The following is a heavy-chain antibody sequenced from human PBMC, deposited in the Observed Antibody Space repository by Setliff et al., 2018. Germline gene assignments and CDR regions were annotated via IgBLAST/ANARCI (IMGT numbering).Heavy chain of an antibody. CDR3: AKDVAITIFGVVTSSPH. V-gene: IGHV3-23*01. CDR2: ISNSGGGT. Sequence: GGSLRLSCAASGFTFSNYAMSWVRQAPGKVLEWVSAISNSGGGTYYADSVKGRFTISRDNSKNTLFLQMNSLRAEDTAVYYCAKDVAITIFGVVTSSPHWGQGTLVTVSS. J-gene: IGHJ4*02. CDR1: GFTFSNYA. D-gene: IGHD3-3*01.